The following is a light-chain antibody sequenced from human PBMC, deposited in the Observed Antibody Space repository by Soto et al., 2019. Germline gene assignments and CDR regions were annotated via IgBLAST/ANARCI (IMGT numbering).Light chain of an antibody. Sequence: QSVLTQPASVSGSPGQSITISCTGTSSDVGGYNYVSWYQQHPGIAPKLMIYEVSNRPSGVSNRFSGSKSGNTASLTISGLQAEDEADYYCSSYTSSSTQVFGGGTKLTVL. V-gene: IGLV2-14*01. J-gene: IGLJ3*02. CDR2: EVS. CDR1: SSDVGGYNY. CDR3: SSYTSSSTQV.